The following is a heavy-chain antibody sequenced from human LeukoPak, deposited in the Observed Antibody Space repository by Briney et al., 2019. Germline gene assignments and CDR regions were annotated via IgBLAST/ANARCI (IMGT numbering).Heavy chain of an antibody. V-gene: IGHV1-2*02. Sequence: ASVKVSCKASGYTFTGYYMHWVRQAPGQGLEWMGWINPNSGGTNYAQKFQGRVTMTRDTSISTAYMELSRLRSDDTAVYYCARKYYYDSSGFDPWGQGTLVTVSS. D-gene: IGHD3-22*01. CDR2: INPNSGGT. CDR3: ARKYYYDSSGFDP. J-gene: IGHJ5*02. CDR1: GYTFTGYY.